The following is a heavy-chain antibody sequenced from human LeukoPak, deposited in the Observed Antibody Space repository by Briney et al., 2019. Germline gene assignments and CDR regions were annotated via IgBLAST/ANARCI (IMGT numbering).Heavy chain of an antibody. CDR3: ARDRSTTMVRGVITLGY. CDR1: GFTVSSNY. CDR2: IYSGGST. J-gene: IGHJ4*02. D-gene: IGHD3-10*01. V-gene: IGHV3-66*01. Sequence: GGSLRRSCAASGFTVSSNYMSWVRQAPGKGLEWVSVIYSGGSTYYADSVKGRFTISRDNSKNTLYLQMNSLRAEDTAVYYCARDRSTTMVRGVITLGYWGQGTLVTVSS.